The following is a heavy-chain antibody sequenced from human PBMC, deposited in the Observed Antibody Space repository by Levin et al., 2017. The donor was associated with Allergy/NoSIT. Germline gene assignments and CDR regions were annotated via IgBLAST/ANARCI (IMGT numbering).Heavy chain of an antibody. V-gene: IGHV3-53*01. CDR2: IYSGGST. Sequence: PGGSLRLSCAASGFTVRSYYMTWVRQAPGKGLEWVSVIYSGGSTYYADSVKGRFTISRDDSKSTLYLQMNSLRAEDTAIYYCARGFSGASDIWGQGTMVTVSS. CDR1: GFTVRSYY. CDR3: ARGFSGASDI. D-gene: IGHD2/OR15-2a*01. J-gene: IGHJ3*02.